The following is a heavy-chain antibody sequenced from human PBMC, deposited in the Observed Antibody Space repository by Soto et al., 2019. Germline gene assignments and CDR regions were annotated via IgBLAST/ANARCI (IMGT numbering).Heavy chain of an antibody. Sequence: ASVKVSCKASGYTFTSYYMHWVRQAPGQGLEWMGIINPSGGSTSYAQKFQGRVTMTRDTSTSTVYMELSSLRSEDTAVYYCARDPVDTAMVALYYFDPWGPGTLVTVSS. D-gene: IGHD5-18*01. J-gene: IGHJ4*02. CDR2: INPSGGST. CDR1: GYTFTSYY. V-gene: IGHV1-46*01. CDR3: ARDPVDTAMVALYYFDP.